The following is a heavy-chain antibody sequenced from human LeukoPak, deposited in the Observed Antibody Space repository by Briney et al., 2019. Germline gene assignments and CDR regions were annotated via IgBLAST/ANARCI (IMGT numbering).Heavy chain of an antibody. CDR3: AMTTVTRNWFDP. CDR1: GYTFTSYD. V-gene: IGHV1-8*01. CDR2: MNPNSGNT. J-gene: IGHJ5*02. Sequence: ASVKVSCKASGYTFTSYDINWVRQATGQGLEWMGWMNPNSGNTGYAQKFQGRVTMTRNTSISTAYMELSSLRSEDTAVYYCAMTTVTRNWFDPWGQGTLVTVSS. D-gene: IGHD4-17*01.